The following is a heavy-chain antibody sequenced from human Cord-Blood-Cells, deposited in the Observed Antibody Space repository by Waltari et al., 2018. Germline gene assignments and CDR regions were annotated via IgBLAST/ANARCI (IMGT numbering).Heavy chain of an antibody. Sequence: QLQLQESGPGLVKPSETLSLTCTVSGGSISSSSYYWGWIRQPPGKGLEWIGSIYYSGSTYYNPSLKSRVTISVDTSKNQFSLKLSSVTAADTAVYYCARPGIVGATRGAFDIWGQGTMVTVSS. V-gene: IGHV4-39*01. CDR1: GGSISSSSYY. J-gene: IGHJ3*02. CDR3: ARPGIVGATRGAFDI. CDR2: IYYSGST. D-gene: IGHD1-26*01.